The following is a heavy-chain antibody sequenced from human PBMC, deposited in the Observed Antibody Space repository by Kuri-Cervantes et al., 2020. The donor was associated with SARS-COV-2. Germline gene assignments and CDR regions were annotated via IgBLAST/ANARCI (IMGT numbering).Heavy chain of an antibody. V-gene: IGHV3-30*18. D-gene: IGHD3-3*01. Sequence: GESLKISCAASGFTFSSYGMHWVRQAPGKGLEWVAVISYDGSNKYYADSVKGRFTISRDNSKNTLYLQMNSLRAEDTAVYYCAKSAGDFWSGYPEAYYYYGMDVWGQGTTVTVSS. CDR3: AKSAGDFWSGYPEAYYYYGMDV. CDR2: ISYDGSNK. CDR1: GFTFSSYG. J-gene: IGHJ6*02.